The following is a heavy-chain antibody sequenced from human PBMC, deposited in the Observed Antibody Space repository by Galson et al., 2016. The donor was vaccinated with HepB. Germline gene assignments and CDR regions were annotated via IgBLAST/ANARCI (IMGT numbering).Heavy chain of an antibody. V-gene: IGHV1-8*01. D-gene: IGHD2-21*01. Sequence: SLKLSCKASGYTFTTYDINWVRQATGKGPEWLGCMSSSAGYTYYAQYVQGRFTMSRNTSTSTLYLEMTSLRSEDTAVYYCVSGGTFGEGDYWGQGTLVTVSS. J-gene: IGHJ4*02. CDR3: VSGGTFGEGDY. CDR2: MSSSAGYT. CDR1: GYTFTTYD.